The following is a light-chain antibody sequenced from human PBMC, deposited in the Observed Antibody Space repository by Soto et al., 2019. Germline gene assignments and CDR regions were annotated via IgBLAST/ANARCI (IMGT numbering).Light chain of an antibody. CDR3: MQALQTPPT. Sequence: DIVMAQSPLSLPVTPGDPGSISCRSSQSLLHSNGYNYLDWYLQKPGQSPQLLIYLGSNRASGVPDRFSGSGSGTDFTLKISRVEAEDVGVYYCMQALQTPPTFGQGTRLEIK. CDR2: LGS. CDR1: QSLLHSNGYNY. J-gene: IGKJ5*01. V-gene: IGKV2-28*01.